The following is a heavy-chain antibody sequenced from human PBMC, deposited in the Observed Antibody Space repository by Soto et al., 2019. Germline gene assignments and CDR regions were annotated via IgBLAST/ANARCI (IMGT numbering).Heavy chain of an antibody. CDR1: GGTFKTYT. CDR2: IIPMYDSA. D-gene: IGHD2-8*02. V-gene: IGHV1-69*06. CDR3: ATWRTYCWGYCCDY. Sequence: QVQLVQSGAELKKPGSSVNVSCAASGGTFKTYTINWVRQAPGQGLEWIGQIIPMYDSANYAQRFQGRVTISADKSTNIAYMELSGLRSEDTALYYCATWRTYCWGYCCDYWGQGTLVSVSS. J-gene: IGHJ4*02.